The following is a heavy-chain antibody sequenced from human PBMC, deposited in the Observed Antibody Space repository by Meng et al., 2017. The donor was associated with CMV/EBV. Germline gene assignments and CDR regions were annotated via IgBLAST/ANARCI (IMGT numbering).Heavy chain of an antibody. CDR1: GYTCTSYG. CDR3: ARVGGGNWFDP. D-gene: IGHD3-16*01. J-gene: IGHJ5*02. Sequence: QGQLVQAGAEVKKTWASVKVSCKASGYTCTSYGISWVRQAPGQGLEWMGWISAYNGNTNYAQMLQGRVTMTTDTSTSPAYMELRSLRSDDTAVYYCARVGGGNWFDPWGQGTLVTVSS. V-gene: IGHV1-18*01. CDR2: ISAYNGNT.